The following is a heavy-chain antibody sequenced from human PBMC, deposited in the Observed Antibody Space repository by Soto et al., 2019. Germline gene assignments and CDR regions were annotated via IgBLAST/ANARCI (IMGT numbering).Heavy chain of an antibody. J-gene: IGHJ3*02. V-gene: IGHV1-3*05. CDR3: ARGATWVNI. D-gene: IGHD3-22*01. Sequence: QVQLVQSGAEEKKPGASVKGSCKASGYTFTSYAMHWVRQAPGQRLEWMAWINAGNGNTKYSHKLQGRVAITRDTSASTAYMELSSLRAEDTAVYYCARGATWVNIWGQGTMVTVSS. CDR2: INAGNGNT. CDR1: GYTFTSYA.